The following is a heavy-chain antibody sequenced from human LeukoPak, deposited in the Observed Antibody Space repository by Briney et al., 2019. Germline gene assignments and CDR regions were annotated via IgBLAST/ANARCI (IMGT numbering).Heavy chain of an antibody. CDR3: ARDASRIAAAGTYYGMDV. Sequence: PGGSLRLSCAASGFTFSSYSMNWVRQAPGKGLEWVSYISSSSSTIYYADSVKGRFTISRDNAKNSLYLQMNSLRAEDTAVYYCARDASRIAAAGTYYGMDVWGQGTTVTVSS. CDR1: GFTFSSYS. D-gene: IGHD6-13*01. V-gene: IGHV3-48*04. CDR2: ISSSSSTI. J-gene: IGHJ6*02.